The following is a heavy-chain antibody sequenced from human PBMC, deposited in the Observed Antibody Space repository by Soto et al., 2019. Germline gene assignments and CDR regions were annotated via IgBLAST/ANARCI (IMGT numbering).Heavy chain of an antibody. V-gene: IGHV3-30*19. CDR2: TSYDGSDK. Sequence: QVHLVESGGGVVQPGTSLRVSCVGSGFTFRSYVIHWVRQAPGKGLEWVALTSYDGSDKYYGDSVRGRFTISRDNSRNKVDLQMDSLRLEDTALYYCARWGTTGGLDVWGQGTLVSV. D-gene: IGHD3-16*01. CDR3: ARWGTTGGLDV. CDR1: GFTFRSYV. J-gene: IGHJ1*01.